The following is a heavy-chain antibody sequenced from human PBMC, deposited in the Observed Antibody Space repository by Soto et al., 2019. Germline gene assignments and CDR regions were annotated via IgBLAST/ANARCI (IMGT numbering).Heavy chain of an antibody. CDR1: GYTFINYY. CDR2: INPNGGST. Sequence: ASVKVSCKASGYTFINYYMHWVRQAPGQGLEWMGIINPNGGSTTYAQKFQGRVTLTRDTSTNTVNMELNSLRAEDTAVYYCAREYSSLLYYYGMDVWGQGTTVTVSS. D-gene: IGHD6-13*01. CDR3: AREYSSLLYYYGMDV. V-gene: IGHV1-46*01. J-gene: IGHJ6*02.